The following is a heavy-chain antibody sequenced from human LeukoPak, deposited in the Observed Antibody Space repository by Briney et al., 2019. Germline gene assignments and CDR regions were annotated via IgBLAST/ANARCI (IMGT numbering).Heavy chain of an antibody. CDR1: GYTFTTYD. V-gene: IGHV1-8*01. CDR3: ARGPNKSDGGNSGSAWFDP. CDR2: MNPKSGNT. Sequence: ASVKVSCKASGYTFTTYDINWVRQATGQGLEWMGWMNPKSGNTGYAQKFQGRVTMTRNTSISTAYMELSSLRSEDTAVYYCARGPNKSDGGNSGSAWFDPWGQGTLVTVSS. D-gene: IGHD4-23*01. J-gene: IGHJ5*02.